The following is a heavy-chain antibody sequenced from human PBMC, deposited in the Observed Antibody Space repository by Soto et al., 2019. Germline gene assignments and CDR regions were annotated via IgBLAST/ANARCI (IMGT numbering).Heavy chain of an antibody. CDR3: GRESGETWDYEAS. CDR1: GFSFSDYT. J-gene: IGHJ5*02. CDR2: ISSGSSYI. Sequence: PGGSLRLSCVASGFSFSDYTMNWVRQAPGRGPEWISPISSGSSYIHYSDSVKGRFTISRHNAKNSLYLQMNSLRPDDSAVYHCGRESGETWDYEASWGQGTPVTVSS. D-gene: IGHD1-7*01. V-gene: IGHV3-21*04.